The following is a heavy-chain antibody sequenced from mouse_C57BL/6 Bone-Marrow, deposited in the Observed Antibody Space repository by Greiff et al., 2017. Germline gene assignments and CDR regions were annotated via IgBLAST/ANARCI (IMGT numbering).Heavy chain of an antibody. CDR1: GVDFSRYW. CDR3: ARPLYYGNWYFDV. CDR2: INPDSSTI. D-gene: IGHD2-1*01. J-gene: IGHJ1*03. V-gene: IGHV4-1*01. Sequence: AAEGVDFSRYWTSWVRRAPGKGLEWMGEINPDSSTINYAPSLKDKFIISRDNAKNTLYLQMSTMRSEDTALYYCARPLYYGNWYFDVWGTGTTVTVSS.